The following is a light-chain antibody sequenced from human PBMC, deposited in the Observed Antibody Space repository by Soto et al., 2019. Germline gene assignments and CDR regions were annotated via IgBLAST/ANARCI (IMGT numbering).Light chain of an antibody. CDR3: QQRSNWLLT. Sequence: EIVWTQSPATLSLSPGERATLSCRASQSVSSYLAWYQQKPGQAPRLLIYDASNRATGIPARFSGSGSGTDFTLAISSLEPEDFAVYYCQQRSNWLLTFGGGTKVELK. CDR2: DAS. J-gene: IGKJ4*01. V-gene: IGKV3-11*01. CDR1: QSVSSY.